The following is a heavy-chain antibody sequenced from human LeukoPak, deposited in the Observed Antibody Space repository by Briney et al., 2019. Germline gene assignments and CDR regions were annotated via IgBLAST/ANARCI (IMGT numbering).Heavy chain of an antibody. CDR3: ARGRDDDVWGSYPTCFDY. V-gene: IGHV4-61*02. J-gene: IGHJ4*02. D-gene: IGHD3-16*02. CDR2: IYNSGST. Sequence: SETLSLTCTVSGGSISSGTYYWSWIRQPAGKGLEWIGRIYNSGSTSYNPSLKSRVTISMDTSKNQFSLKLSSVTAADTALYYCARGRDDDVWGSYPTCFDYWGQGALVTVSS. CDR1: GGSISSGTYY.